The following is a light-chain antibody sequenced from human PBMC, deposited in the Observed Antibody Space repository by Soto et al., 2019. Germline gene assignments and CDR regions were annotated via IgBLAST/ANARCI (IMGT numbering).Light chain of an antibody. V-gene: IGKV1-5*03. J-gene: IGKJ2*01. CDR3: QQYNDFQYT. CDR1: QSIGSW. Sequence: DIQMTQSPSTLSASVGDGVTITCRASQSIGSWLAWYQQKPGQAPKLLIYKATNLQSGVPSRFSGSGSGTDFSLTISSLQPVDSATYYCQQYNDFQYTFGQGTKLEI. CDR2: KAT.